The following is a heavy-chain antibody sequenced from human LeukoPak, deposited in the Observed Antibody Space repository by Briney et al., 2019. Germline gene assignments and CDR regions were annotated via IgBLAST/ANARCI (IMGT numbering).Heavy chain of an antibody. Sequence: GGSLRLSCAASGFTFSSYGMHWVRQAPGKGLEWVAFIRYDGSNKYYADSVKGRFTISRDNSKNTLYLQMNSLRAEDTAVYYCAKNYDIVVVLAASPLDYWGQGTLVTVSS. D-gene: IGHD2-2*01. CDR1: GFTFSSYG. J-gene: IGHJ4*02. V-gene: IGHV3-30*02. CDR3: AKNYDIVVVLAASPLDY. CDR2: IRYDGSNK.